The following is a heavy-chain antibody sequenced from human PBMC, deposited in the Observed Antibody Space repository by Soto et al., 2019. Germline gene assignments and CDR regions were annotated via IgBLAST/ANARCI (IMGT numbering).Heavy chain of an antibody. CDR2: INPNRGVT. CDR3: ARGATRGCSSTSCYVVDFVD. J-gene: IGHJ4*02. Sequence: ASLLLSCKASGYTFTGYYMHSVRQAPGQGHEWMGWINPNRGVTNYAQNFQGWVTITRDTSISTANMELSRLSSDDTAGDDCARGATRGCSSTSCYVVDFVDWGQGTLVTVSS. D-gene: IGHD2-2*01. V-gene: IGHV1-2*04. CDR1: GYTFTGYY.